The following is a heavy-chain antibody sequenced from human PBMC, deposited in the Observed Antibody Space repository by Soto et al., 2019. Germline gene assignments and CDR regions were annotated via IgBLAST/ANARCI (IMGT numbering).Heavy chain of an antibody. J-gene: IGHJ5*02. V-gene: IGHV4-59*01. Sequence: SETLSLTCNVSGGSISNYYWTWVRQSPEKGLEWIGYMYYNGNINYNPSLKSRVTISIDTSKNQFSLTLKSVTAADTAVYYCASGGNWLDPWGQGVLVTVYS. CDR3: ASGGNWLDP. CDR1: GGSISNYY. CDR2: MYYNGNI. D-gene: IGHD3-16*01.